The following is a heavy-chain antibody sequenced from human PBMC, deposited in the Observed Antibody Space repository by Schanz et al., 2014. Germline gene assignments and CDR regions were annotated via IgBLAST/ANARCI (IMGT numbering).Heavy chain of an antibody. D-gene: IGHD1-1*01. CDR3: ARDTTWRLDL. V-gene: IGHV4-61*02. CDR1: GGSIRSGTYY. J-gene: IGHJ2*01. Sequence: QVQLQESGPGLVKPSQTLSLTCTVSGGSIRSGTYYWSWIRQPAGKALEWVGRVFPNGITNYNPSLKSRVPISLDASKTQFPLPLTSLTAADTAVYYCARDTTWRLDLWGRGTLVTVSS. CDR2: VFPNGIT.